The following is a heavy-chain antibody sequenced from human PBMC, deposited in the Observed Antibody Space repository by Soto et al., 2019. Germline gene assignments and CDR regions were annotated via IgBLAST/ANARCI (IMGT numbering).Heavy chain of an antibody. V-gene: IGHV3-23*01. Sequence: EVQLLESGGGLVQPGGSLRLSCVGSGFFFSSYTMTWVRQAPGKGLEWVSSFSATSENTYYADSVMGRFTISRDNSKNTLFLQMNSLTAEDTAMYYCAKAREQQWVRLPFDYWGQGIRVIVYS. J-gene: IGHJ4*02. D-gene: IGHD6-19*01. CDR2: FSATSENT. CDR3: AKAREQQWVRLPFDY. CDR1: GFFFSSYT.